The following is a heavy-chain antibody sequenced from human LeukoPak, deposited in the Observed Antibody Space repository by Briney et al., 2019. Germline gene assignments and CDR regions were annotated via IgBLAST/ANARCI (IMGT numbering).Heavy chain of an antibody. CDR3: ARAQGGKIQLWDYYFDY. Sequence: GSLRLSCAASGFTVSDNYISRVRQAPGKGLEWVALIYSAGTTHADSVRGRFTISRDKSKNMLYLQMNSLRAEDTAVYFCARAQGGKIQLWDYYFDYWGQGTLVTVSS. CDR1: GFTVSDNY. CDR2: IYSAGTT. V-gene: IGHV3-66*01. J-gene: IGHJ4*02. D-gene: IGHD5-18*01.